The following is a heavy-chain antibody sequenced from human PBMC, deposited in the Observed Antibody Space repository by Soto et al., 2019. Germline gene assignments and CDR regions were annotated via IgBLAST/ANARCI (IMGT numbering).Heavy chain of an antibody. V-gene: IGHV1-46*01. CDR3: ARGGGYYGTDV. CDR2: INPSGGST. D-gene: IGHD3-16*01. J-gene: IGHJ6*02. CDR1: GCTFTSYH. Sequence: QVQLVQSGAEVKKPGASVKVSCKASGCTFTSYHVHWVRQAPGQGLEWMGIINPSGGSTSYAQKFQGRVTMTRDTSTSTVYMELSSLRSEDTAVYYCARGGGYYGTDVWGQGTTVTVSS.